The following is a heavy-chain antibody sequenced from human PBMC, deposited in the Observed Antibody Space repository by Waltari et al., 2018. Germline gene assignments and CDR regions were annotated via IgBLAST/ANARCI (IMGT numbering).Heavy chain of an antibody. CDR2: IKQDGSEK. V-gene: IGHV3-7*01. J-gene: IGHJ4*02. CDR3: ARVGTLEIWLTGRGSYFDY. CDR1: GFTFSSYW. Sequence: EVQLVESGGGLVQPGGSLRLSCAASGFTFSSYWMSWVRQAPGKGLEWVANIKQDGSEKYYVDSVKGRFTISRDNAKNSLYLQMNSLRAEDTAVYYCARVGTLEIWLTGRGSYFDYWGQGTLVTVSS. D-gene: IGHD3-22*01.